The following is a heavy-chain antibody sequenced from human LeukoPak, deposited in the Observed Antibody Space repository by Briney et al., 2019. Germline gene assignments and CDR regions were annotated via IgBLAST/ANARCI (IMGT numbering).Heavy chain of an antibody. J-gene: IGHJ4*02. V-gene: IGHV3-23*01. CDR1: GITVSNYA. CDR2: ISGSAHKI. D-gene: IGHD5-18*01. CDR3: AGRVTGYSSGYVY. Sequence: GGSLRVSCVASGITVSNYAVSWVRQAPEKGLDWVSVISGSAHKIRYADSVKGRFTISRDNSENIVYLQMNNLRAEDTAVYYCAGRVTGYSSGYVYWGQGTLVTVSS.